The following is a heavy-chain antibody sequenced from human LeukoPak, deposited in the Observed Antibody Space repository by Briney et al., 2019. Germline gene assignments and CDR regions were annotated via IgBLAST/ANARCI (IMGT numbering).Heavy chain of an antibody. CDR3: AGEGELHLDY. J-gene: IGHJ4*02. V-gene: IGHV1-69*13. CDR1: GGTFSSYA. CDR2: IIPIFGTA. D-gene: IGHD1-26*01. Sequence: GASVKVSCKASGGTFSSYAISWVRQAPGQGLEWMGGIIPIFGTANYAQKFQGRVTITADESTSTAYMELSSLRSEDTAVYYCAGEGELHLDYWGQGTLVTVSS.